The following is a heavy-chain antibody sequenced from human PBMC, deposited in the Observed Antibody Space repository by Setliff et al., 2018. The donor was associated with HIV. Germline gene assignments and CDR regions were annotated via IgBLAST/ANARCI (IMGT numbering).Heavy chain of an antibody. J-gene: IGHJ5*01. CDR3: ARGGAVSADFDS. V-gene: IGHV4-30-4*08. CDR2: IFYTGNT. CDR1: GGSIGSDDYY. D-gene: IGHD3-16*01. Sequence: SETLSLTCTVSGGSIGSDDYYWTWIRQPPGKGLELIGYIFYTGNTYYSPSLENRLTISVDTSKNQFSLRLNSVTAADTAVYFCARGGAVSADFDSWGQGTLVTVS.